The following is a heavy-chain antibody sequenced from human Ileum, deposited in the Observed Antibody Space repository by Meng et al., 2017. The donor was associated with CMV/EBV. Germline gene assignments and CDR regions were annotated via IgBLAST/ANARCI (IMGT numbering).Heavy chain of an antibody. CDR3: ARLYCNSPSCGSFDY. CDR1: GYSISTDYF. J-gene: IGHJ4*02. D-gene: IGHD2-2*01. V-gene: IGHV4-38-2*02. CDR2: IYRSGTT. Sequence: GSLRLSCTVSGYSISTDYFWGWIRQPPGKGLEWIGSIYRSGTTYYNPSLKSRVTISTDTSKNQFSLKMTSVTAADAAVYYCARLYCNSPSCGSFDYWGQGRLVTVSS.